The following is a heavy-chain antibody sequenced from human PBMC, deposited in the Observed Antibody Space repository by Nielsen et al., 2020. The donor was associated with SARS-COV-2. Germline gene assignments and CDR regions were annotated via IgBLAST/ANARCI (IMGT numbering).Heavy chain of an antibody. D-gene: IGHD4-23*01. Sequence: GESLKISCAASGFTFSSYSMNWVRQAPGKGLEWVSSISSSSSYIYYADSVKGRFTISRDNAKNSLYLQMNSLRAEDTAVYYCARDSSEPVTPFAYWGQGTLVTVSS. CDR2: ISSSSSYI. V-gene: IGHV3-21*01. J-gene: IGHJ4*02. CDR3: ARDSSEPVTPFAY. CDR1: GFTFSSYS.